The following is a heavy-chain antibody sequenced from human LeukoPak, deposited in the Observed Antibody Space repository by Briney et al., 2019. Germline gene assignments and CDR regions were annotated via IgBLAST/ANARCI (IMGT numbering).Heavy chain of an antibody. Sequence: ASVTVSCKASGYTFTSYAMNWVRQAPGQGLEWMGWININTGNPTYAQGFTGRFVFSLDTSVSTAYLQISSLKAEDTAVYYCAREGRRNYYDSSGYYPRNYYYYYMDVWGKGTTVTVSS. V-gene: IGHV7-4-1*02. CDR3: AREGRRNYYDSSGYYPRNYYYYYMDV. CDR2: ININTGNP. J-gene: IGHJ6*03. CDR1: GYTFTSYA. D-gene: IGHD3-22*01.